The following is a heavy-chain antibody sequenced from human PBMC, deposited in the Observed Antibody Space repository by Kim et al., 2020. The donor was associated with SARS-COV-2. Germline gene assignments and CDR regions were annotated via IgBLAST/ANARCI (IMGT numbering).Heavy chain of an antibody. J-gene: IGHJ4*03. Sequence: GGSLRLSCAASGFTFSSYWMSWVRQAPGKGLEWVADIKQDGGGKYYVDSVKGRFTISRDNAKNSLYLQMNNLRAEDTAVYYCARAAGPLAEKQLVRGYFEYWGQGRLVTVSS. CDR2: IKQDGGGK. V-gene: IGHV3-7*01. D-gene: IGHD6-13*01. CDR1: GFTFSSYW. CDR3: ARAAGPLAEKQLVRGYFEY.